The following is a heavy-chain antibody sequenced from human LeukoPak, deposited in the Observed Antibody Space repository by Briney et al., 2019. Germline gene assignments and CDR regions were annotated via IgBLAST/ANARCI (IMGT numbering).Heavy chain of an antibody. D-gene: IGHD4-11*01. J-gene: IGHJ6*03. Sequence: ASVKVSCKVSGYTLTELSMHWVRQAPGKGLEWMEGFDPEDGETIYAQKFQGRVTMTEDTSTDTAYMELSSLRSEDTAVYYCATGAPYSNYQVHYMDVWGKGTTVTVSS. CDR2: FDPEDGET. CDR1: GYTLTELS. CDR3: ATGAPYSNYQVHYMDV. V-gene: IGHV1-24*01.